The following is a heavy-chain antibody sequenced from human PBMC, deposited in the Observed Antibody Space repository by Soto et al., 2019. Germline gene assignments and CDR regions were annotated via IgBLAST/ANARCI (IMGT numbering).Heavy chain of an antibody. Sequence: EVQLVESGGGLEQPDRSLRLSCATSGFTFDNYAMHWVRQVPGKGLEWVSGISWNSDEIGYADSVRGRFTIARDNAKKSLYLQMSSLRPEDAAVYYCAKDMGQWLVLDKWGQGTLVTVST. CDR1: GFTFDNYA. V-gene: IGHV3-9*01. CDR3: AKDMGQWLVLDK. D-gene: IGHD6-19*01. J-gene: IGHJ4*02. CDR2: ISWNSDEI.